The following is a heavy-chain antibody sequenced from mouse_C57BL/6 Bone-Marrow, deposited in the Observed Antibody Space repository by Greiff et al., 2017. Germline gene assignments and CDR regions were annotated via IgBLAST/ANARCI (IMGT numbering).Heavy chain of an antibody. CDR3: ARGIITTVVPDY. Sequence: QVQLQQSGAELVRPGTSVKVSCKASGYAFTNYLIEWVKQRPGQGLEWIGVINPGSGGTNYNEKFKGKATLTADKSSSTAYMQLSSLTSEDSAVYYCARGIITTVVPDYWGQGTTLTVSS. V-gene: IGHV1-54*01. CDR1: GYAFTNYL. D-gene: IGHD1-1*01. CDR2: INPGSGGT. J-gene: IGHJ2*01.